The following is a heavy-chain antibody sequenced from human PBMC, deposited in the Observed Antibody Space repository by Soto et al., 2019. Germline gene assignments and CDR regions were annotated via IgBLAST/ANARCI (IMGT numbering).Heavy chain of an antibody. J-gene: IGHJ3*02. Sequence: GESLKISCKGSGYTFTSYWIGWVRQMPGKGLKWMGIIYPGDSDTRYSPYFQGQVTISADKSISTAYLQWSSLKASDTAMYYCARQGSNIVATTDSDAFDIWGQGTMVTVSS. D-gene: IGHD5-12*01. CDR3: ARQGSNIVATTDSDAFDI. CDR2: IYPGDSDT. V-gene: IGHV5-51*01. CDR1: GYTFTSYW.